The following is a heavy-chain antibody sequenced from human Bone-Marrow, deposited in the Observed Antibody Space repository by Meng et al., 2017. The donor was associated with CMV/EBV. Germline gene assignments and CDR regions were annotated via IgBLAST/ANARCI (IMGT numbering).Heavy chain of an antibody. CDR3: ARAVVVVPAAIRDYYYYGMDV. Sequence: SETLSLTCTVSGYSISSGYYWSWIRQPPGKGLEWIGYIYYSGSTYYNPSLKSRVTISVDTSKNQFSLKLSSVTAADTAVYYCARAVVVVPAAIRDYYYYGMDVWGQGTTVTVSS. CDR1: GYSISSGYY. V-gene: IGHV4-30-4*08. J-gene: IGHJ6*02. CDR2: IYYSGST. D-gene: IGHD2-2*02.